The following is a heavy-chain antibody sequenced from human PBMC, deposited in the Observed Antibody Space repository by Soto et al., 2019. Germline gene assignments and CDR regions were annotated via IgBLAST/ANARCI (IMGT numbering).Heavy chain of an antibody. CDR2: INPNSGGT. V-gene: IGHV1-2*04. Sequence: ASVKVSCKASGYTFTGYYMHWVRQAPGQGLEWMGWINPNSGGTNYAQKFQGWVTMTRDTSISTAYMELSRLRSDDTAVYYCARETYHYYGMDVWGQGTTVTVSS. CDR1: GYTFTGYY. J-gene: IGHJ6*02. CDR3: ARETYHYYGMDV.